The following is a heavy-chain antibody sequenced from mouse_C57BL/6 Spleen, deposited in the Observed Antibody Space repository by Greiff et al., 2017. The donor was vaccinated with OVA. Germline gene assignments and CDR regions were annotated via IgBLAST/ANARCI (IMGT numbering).Heavy chain of an antibody. CDR2: IDPETGGT. Sequence: VQLQQSGAELVRPGASVTLSCKASGYTFTDYEMHWVKQTPVHGLEWIGAIDPETGGTAYNQKFKGKAILTADKSSSTAYMELRSLTSEDSAVYYCTRSGSSLSYYFDYWGQGTTLTVAS. D-gene: IGHD1-1*01. CDR3: TRSGSSLSYYFDY. J-gene: IGHJ2*01. V-gene: IGHV1-15*01. CDR1: GYTFTDYE.